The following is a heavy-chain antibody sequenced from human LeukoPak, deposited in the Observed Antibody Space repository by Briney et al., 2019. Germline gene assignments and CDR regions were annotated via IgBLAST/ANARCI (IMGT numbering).Heavy chain of an antibody. CDR1: GYTFTSYY. D-gene: IGHD3-22*01. Sequence: ASVKVSCKASGYTFTSYYMHWVRQAPGQGLEWMGIINPSGGSTSYAQKFQGRVTMTRDTSTSTVYMELSSLRSEDTAVYYCARPGVTTMIVVADAFDIWGQGTVVTVSS. CDR2: INPSGGST. V-gene: IGHV1-46*01. CDR3: ARPGVTTMIVVADAFDI. J-gene: IGHJ3*02.